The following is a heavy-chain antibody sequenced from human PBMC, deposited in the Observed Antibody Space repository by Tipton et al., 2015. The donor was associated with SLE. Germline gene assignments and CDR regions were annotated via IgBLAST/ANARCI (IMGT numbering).Heavy chain of an antibody. V-gene: IGHV3-33*08. Sequence: SLRLSCAASGFTFSSYGMHWVRQAPGKGLEWVAVIWYDGSNKYYADSVKGRFTISRDNSKNTLYLQMNSLRAEDTAVYYCAKQLAPYFSGMDVWRLGTAVSVSS. CDR3: AKQLAPYFSGMDV. CDR2: IWYDGSNK. D-gene: IGHD6-13*01. J-gene: IGHJ6*01. CDR1: GFTFSSYG.